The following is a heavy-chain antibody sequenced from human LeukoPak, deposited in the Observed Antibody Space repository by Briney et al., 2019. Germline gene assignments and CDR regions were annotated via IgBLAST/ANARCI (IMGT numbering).Heavy chain of an antibody. CDR3: ARDRTFLIVVVPAAIYGMDV. Sequence: ASVKVSCKASGGTFSSYAISCVRQAPGHGLEWMGRIIPILGIANYAQKFQGRVTITADKSTSTAYMELSSLRSEDTAVYYCARDRTFLIVVVPAAIYGMDVWGQGTTVTVSS. J-gene: IGHJ6*02. V-gene: IGHV1-69*04. D-gene: IGHD2-2*01. CDR1: GGTFSSYA. CDR2: IIPILGIA.